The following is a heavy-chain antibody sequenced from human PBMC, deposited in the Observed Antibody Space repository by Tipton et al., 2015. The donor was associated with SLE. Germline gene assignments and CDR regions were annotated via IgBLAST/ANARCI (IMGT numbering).Heavy chain of an antibody. D-gene: IGHD6-19*01. CDR1: GFTVSYNY. V-gene: IGHV3-23*01. CDR3: ARDGYSSGWYDAFDI. J-gene: IGHJ3*02. Sequence: GSLRLSCAASGFTVSYNYMSWVRQAPGKGLEWVSGISGSGGSTYYADSVKGRFTISRDNSKNTLYLQMNSLRAEDTAVYYCARDGYSSGWYDAFDIWGQGTMVTVSS. CDR2: ISGSGGST.